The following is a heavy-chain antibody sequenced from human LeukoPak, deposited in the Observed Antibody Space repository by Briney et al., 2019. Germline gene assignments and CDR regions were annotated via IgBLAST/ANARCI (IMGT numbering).Heavy chain of an antibody. V-gene: IGHV4-61*02. D-gene: IGHD1-14*01. CDR2: IYTSGST. CDR3: ARNLGRDYFDY. CDR1: GGSISSGAHY. J-gene: IGHJ4*02. Sequence: SETLSLTCTVSGGSISSGAHYWSWIRQPAGKGLEWIGRIYTSGSTNYNPSLKSRVTISVDTSKNQFSLKLSSVTAADTAVYYCARNLGRDYFDYWGQGNLVTVSS.